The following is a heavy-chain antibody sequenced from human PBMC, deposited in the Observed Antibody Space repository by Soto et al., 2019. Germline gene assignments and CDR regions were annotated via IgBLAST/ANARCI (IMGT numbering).Heavy chain of an antibody. V-gene: IGHV4-61*01. J-gene: IGHJ4*02. CDR3: ARALRGRSGSRAYVDY. CDR1: SGSVSSGSYY. CDR2: IYYSGRI. Sequence: PSETLSLTCTVSSGSVSSGSYYWSWIRQPPGKGLEWIGYIYYSGRINYNPSLKSRVIISADTSKNQFSMKLSSVTAADTAVYYCARALRGRSGSRAYVDYWGQGTMLIVSS. D-gene: IGHD3-16*01.